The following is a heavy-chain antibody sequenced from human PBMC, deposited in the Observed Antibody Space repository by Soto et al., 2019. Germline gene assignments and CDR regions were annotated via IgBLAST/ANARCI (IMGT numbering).Heavy chain of an antibody. Sequence: SETLSLTCAVYGGSFSGYYWSWIRQPPGKGLEWIGEINHSGSPNYNPSLKSRVTISVDTSKNQFSLKLSSVTAADTAVYYCARAPQYSGYELDYWGQGTLVTVSS. D-gene: IGHD5-12*01. CDR3: ARAPQYSGYELDY. V-gene: IGHV4-34*01. J-gene: IGHJ4*02. CDR1: GGSFSGYY. CDR2: INHSGSP.